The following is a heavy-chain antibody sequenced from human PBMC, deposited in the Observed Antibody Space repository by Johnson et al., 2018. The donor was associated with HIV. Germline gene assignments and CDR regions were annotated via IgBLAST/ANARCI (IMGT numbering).Heavy chain of an antibody. V-gene: IGHV3-30-3*01. CDR2: ISYDGSNK. CDR1: GFSFSNYA. J-gene: IGHJ3*01. Sequence: VESGGGVVQPGRSLRLSCAASGFSFSNYAMHWVRQAPGKGLEWVAVISYDGSNKYYADSVKGRFTISRDNSKNTLYLQMNSLKTEDTGVYFCTADPIFLGYYFHSSPWGQGTMVTVSS. CDR3: TADPIFLGYYFHSSP. D-gene: IGHD3-22*01.